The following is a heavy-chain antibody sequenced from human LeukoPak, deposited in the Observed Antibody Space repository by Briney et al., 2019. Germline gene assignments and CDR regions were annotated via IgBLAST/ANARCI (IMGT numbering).Heavy chain of an antibody. CDR3: ARTYTVGSWYHF. D-gene: IGHD6-13*01. V-gene: IGHV3-30-3*01. CDR2: ISYDGSNK. CDR1: GFTFSSYA. J-gene: IGHJ4*02. Sequence: GGSLRLSCAASGFTFSSYAMHWVRQAPGKGLEWVAVISYDGSNKYYADSVKGRFTTSRDNSKNTLYLQMNSLRAEDTAVYYCARTYTVGSWYHFWGQGTLVTVSS.